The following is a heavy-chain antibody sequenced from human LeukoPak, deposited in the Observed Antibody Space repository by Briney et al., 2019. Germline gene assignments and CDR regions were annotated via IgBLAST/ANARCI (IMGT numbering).Heavy chain of an antibody. V-gene: IGHV1-8*01. CDR1: GYTFTNYD. J-gene: IGHJ4*02. Sequence: GASVKVSCKASGYTFTNYDINWVRQATGQGLEWMGWMNPNSGNTGYAQKFQGRVTMTRNTSISAAYMELSSLRSEDTAVYYCEAVGATISAFDYWGQGTLVTVSS. D-gene: IGHD1-26*01. CDR3: EAVGATISAFDY. CDR2: MNPNSGNT.